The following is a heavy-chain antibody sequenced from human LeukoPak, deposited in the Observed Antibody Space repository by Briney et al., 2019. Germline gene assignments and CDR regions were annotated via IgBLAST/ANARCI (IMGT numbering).Heavy chain of an antibody. CDR3: ATSDIVATSFGD. Sequence: GESLRISCKGSGYSFTSYWISWVRQMPGKGLEWMGRIDPSDSYTNYSPFFQGHVTISADKSISTAYLQWSSLKASDTAMYYCATSDIVATSFGDWGQGTLVTVSS. D-gene: IGHD5-12*01. CDR2: IDPSDSYT. CDR1: GYSFTSYW. V-gene: IGHV5-10-1*01. J-gene: IGHJ4*02.